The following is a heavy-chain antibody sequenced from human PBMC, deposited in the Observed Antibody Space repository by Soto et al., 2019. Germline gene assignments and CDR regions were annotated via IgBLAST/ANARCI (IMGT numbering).Heavy chain of an antibody. V-gene: IGHV1-69*13. CDR1: GGTFSSYA. Sequence: GPPVKVSCKASGGTFSSYAISWVRQAPGQGLEWMGGIIPIFGTANYAQKFQGRVTITADESTSTAYMELSSLRSEDTAVYYCSRGQIYYYDSSGYYLTYWCQGTLVTVSS. CDR3: SRGQIYYYDSSGYYLTY. J-gene: IGHJ4*02. D-gene: IGHD3-22*01. CDR2: IIPIFGTA.